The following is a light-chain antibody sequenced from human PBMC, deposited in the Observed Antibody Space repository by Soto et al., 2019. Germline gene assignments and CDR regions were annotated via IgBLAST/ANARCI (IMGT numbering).Light chain of an antibody. Sequence: QSALTQPASVSGSPGQSITISCTGTSSDVGGYNYVSWYQQHPGKAPKLMIYDVSNRPSGVSNRFSGSKSGNMASLTISGLQAEDEADYYCSSYRSSSTLEVFGTGTKLTVL. V-gene: IGLV2-14*01. J-gene: IGLJ1*01. CDR2: DVS. CDR1: SSDVGGYNY. CDR3: SSYRSSSTLEV.